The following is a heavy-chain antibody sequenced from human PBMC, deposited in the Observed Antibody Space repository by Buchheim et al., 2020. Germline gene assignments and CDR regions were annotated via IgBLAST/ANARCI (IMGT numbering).Heavy chain of an antibody. Sequence: VQLVESGGGVVQPGRSLRLSCAASGFTFSSYGMHWVRQAPGKGLEWVAVISYDGSNKYYADSVKGRFTISRDNSKNTLYLQMNSLRAEDTAVYYCAKNYGDYEDYFDYWGQGTL. J-gene: IGHJ4*02. CDR1: GFTFSSYG. CDR3: AKNYGDYEDYFDY. D-gene: IGHD4-17*01. CDR2: ISYDGSNK. V-gene: IGHV3-30*18.